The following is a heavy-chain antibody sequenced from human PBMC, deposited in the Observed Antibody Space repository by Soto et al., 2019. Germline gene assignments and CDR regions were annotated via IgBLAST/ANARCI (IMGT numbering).Heavy chain of an antibody. J-gene: IGHJ6*02. D-gene: IGHD3-10*01. CDR3: ARITMVRGADYYGMDV. Sequence: QLQLQESGPGLVKPSETLSLTCTVSGGSISSSSYYWGWIRQPPGKGLEWIGSIYYSGSTYYNPSLKSRVTISVDTSKNQFSLKLSSVTAADTAVYYCARITMVRGADYYGMDVWGQGTTVTVSS. CDR1: GGSISSSSYY. CDR2: IYYSGST. V-gene: IGHV4-39*01.